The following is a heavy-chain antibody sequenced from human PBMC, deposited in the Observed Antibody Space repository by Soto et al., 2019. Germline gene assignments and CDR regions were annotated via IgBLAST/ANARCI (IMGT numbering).Heavy chain of an antibody. CDR1: GVSISSHDW. V-gene: IGHV4-4*02. J-gene: IGHJ4*02. D-gene: IGHD6-13*01. Sequence: QVQLQESGPGLVKPSGTLSLTCAVSGVSISSHDWWTWVRQPPGKGLEWMGESHQSGNTNYNSSLESRVTISVDKSTNQFSLKLTSVTVADTAVYYCATRDSSRFYWGQGTLVTVSS. CDR2: SHQSGNT. CDR3: ATRDSSRFY.